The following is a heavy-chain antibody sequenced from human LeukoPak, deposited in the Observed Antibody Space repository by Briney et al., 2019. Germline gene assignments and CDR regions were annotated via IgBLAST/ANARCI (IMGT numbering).Heavy chain of an antibody. CDR1: GITLSNYG. CDR3: AKRGVVIRVILVGFHKEAYYFDS. D-gene: IGHD3-22*01. J-gene: IGHJ4*02. Sequence: PGGSLRLSCAVSGITLSNYGISWVRQAPGKGVEWVAGISGRGGGTNYADSVKGRFTISRDNPKNTLYLQMNSLRAEDTAVYFCAKRGVVIRVILVGFHKEAYYFDSWGQGALVTVSS. V-gene: IGHV3-23*01. CDR2: ISGRGGGT.